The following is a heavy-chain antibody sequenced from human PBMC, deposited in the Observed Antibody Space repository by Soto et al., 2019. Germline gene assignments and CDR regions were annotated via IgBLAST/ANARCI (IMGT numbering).Heavy chain of an antibody. Sequence: GGSLNPPSQPPGFTFTTNWLHWVREAPGKGLVWVARINGDGSTTTYVDSVKGRFTISRDNAKNTVYLQMNSVRVEDTAVYYCARGSGPRGRPYWGQGILVTVSS. J-gene: IGHJ4*02. CDR3: ARGSGPRGRPY. CDR2: INGDGSTT. CDR1: GFTFTTNW. D-gene: IGHD6-25*01. V-gene: IGHV3-74*01.